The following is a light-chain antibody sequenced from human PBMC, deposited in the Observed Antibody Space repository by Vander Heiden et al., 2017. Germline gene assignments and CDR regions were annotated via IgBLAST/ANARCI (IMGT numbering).Light chain of an antibody. CDR2: LNS. J-gene: IGKJ2*01. Sequence: DIVMTQSPLSLPVTPGAPASISCRSSQSLLHSNGYNYLDWYLQKPGQSPQLLIYLNSNRASGVPDRFRGSGSGTDFTLEISRVEAEDVGVYYCRQALHSPYTFGQGTKLEIK. CDR3: RQALHSPYT. CDR1: QSLLHSNGYNY. V-gene: IGKV2-28*01.